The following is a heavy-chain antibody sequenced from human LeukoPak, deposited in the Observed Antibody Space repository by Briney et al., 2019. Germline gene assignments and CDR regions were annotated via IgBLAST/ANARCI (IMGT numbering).Heavy chain of an antibody. Sequence: SETLSLTCTVSGGSISSYYWSWIRQPPGKGLEWIGYIYYSGSTNYNPSLKSRVTISVDTSKNQFSLKLSSVTAADRAVYYCAISIVGGFDYWGQGTLVTVSS. CDR1: GGSISSYY. J-gene: IGHJ4*02. CDR2: IYYSGST. D-gene: IGHD1-26*01. V-gene: IGHV4-59*08. CDR3: AISIVGGFDY.